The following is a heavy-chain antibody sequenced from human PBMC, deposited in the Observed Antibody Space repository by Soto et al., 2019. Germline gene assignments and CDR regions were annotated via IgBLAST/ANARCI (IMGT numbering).Heavy chain of an antibody. V-gene: IGHV4-4*07. CDR3: ARGIFMPRIYYFDY. J-gene: IGHJ4*02. CDR2: IYTSGST. CDR1: GGSIISYY. Sequence: SETLSLTCTVSGGSIISYYWSWIRQPAGKGLEWIGRIYTSGSTNYNPSLKSRVTMSVDTSKNQFSLKLSSVTAADTAVYYCARGIFMPRIYYFDYWGQGTLVTVSS. D-gene: IGHD2-2*01.